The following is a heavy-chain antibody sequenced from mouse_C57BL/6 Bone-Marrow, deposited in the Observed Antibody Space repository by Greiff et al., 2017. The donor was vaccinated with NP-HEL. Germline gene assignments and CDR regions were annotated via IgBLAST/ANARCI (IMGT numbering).Heavy chain of an antibody. CDR3: ARADSNYDAMDY. CDR1: GYTFTDYN. Sequence: EVQLQQSGPELVKPGASVKIPCKASGYTFTDYNMDWVKQSHGKSLEWIGDINPNNGGTIYNQKFKGKATLTVDKSSSTAYMELRSLTSEDTAVYYCARADSNYDAMDYWGQGTSVTVSS. J-gene: IGHJ4*01. CDR2: INPNNGGT. D-gene: IGHD2-5*01. V-gene: IGHV1-18*01.